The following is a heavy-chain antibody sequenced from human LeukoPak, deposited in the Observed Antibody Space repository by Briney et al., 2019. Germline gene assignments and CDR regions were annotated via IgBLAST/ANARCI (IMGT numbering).Heavy chain of an antibody. V-gene: IGHV3-53*01. Sequence: GSLRLSCAASGFTVSSNYMTWVRQAPGKGLEWVSILYSSATTYYADSVTGRFTISRDNSKNTLYLQMNSLRAEDTAVYYCARTYYYYYYMDVWGKGTTVTVSS. CDR3: ARTYYYYYYMDV. J-gene: IGHJ6*03. CDR2: LYSSATT. CDR1: GFTVSSNY.